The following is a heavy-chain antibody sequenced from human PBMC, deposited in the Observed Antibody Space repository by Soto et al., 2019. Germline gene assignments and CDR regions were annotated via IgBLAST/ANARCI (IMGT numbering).Heavy chain of an antibody. V-gene: IGHV3-74*01. CDR1: GFTFSDYW. CDR3: ARRIRNYYGVDL. CDR2: IKFDGGST. Sequence: EVELVESGGGLVQPGGCLRLSCVASGFTFSDYWMHWVRQAPGKGLVWVSRIKFDGGSTSHADSVKGRFTISRDNARNTIHLQINSLRAEDTAVYYWARRIRNYYGVDLWGQGTTITVYS. J-gene: IGHJ6*02.